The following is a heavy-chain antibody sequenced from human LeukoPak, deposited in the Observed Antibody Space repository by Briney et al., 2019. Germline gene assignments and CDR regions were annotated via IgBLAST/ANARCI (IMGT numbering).Heavy chain of an antibody. CDR1: GLTFNSYE. CDR2: ISSNGSPI. CDR3: ARVYSNYDPAAMDV. V-gene: IGHV3-48*03. J-gene: IGHJ6*02. Sequence: GGSLRLSCAASGLTFNSYEMNWVRQAPGKGLEWVSYISSNGSPIYYADSVEGRFTISRDNAKNSLYLQMSSLRAEDTAMYYCARVYSNYDPAAMDVWGQGTTVTVSS. D-gene: IGHD4-11*01.